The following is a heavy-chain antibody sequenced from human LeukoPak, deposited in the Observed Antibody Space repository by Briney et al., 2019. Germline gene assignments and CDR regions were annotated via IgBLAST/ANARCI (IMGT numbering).Heavy chain of an antibody. D-gene: IGHD3-3*01. CDR2: IYYSGST. CDR3: ARAAPLTIFGVVITHFDY. CDR1: SHSITYNY. V-gene: IGHV4-38-2*02. J-gene: IGHJ4*02. Sequence: PSETLSLTCTVSSHSITYNYYGWLRQPPGKGLEWIGRIYYSGSTYYNPSLKSRVTISVDTSKNQFSLKLSSVTAADTAVYYCARAAPLTIFGVVITHFDYWGQGTLVTVSS.